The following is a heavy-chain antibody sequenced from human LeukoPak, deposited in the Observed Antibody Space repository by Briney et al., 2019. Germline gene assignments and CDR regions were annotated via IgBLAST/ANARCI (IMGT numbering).Heavy chain of an antibody. J-gene: IGHJ4*02. CDR2: ISGSGGST. CDR3: AKVDGPLIMVRGVIDY. V-gene: IGHV3-23*01. D-gene: IGHD3-10*01. Sequence: PGGSLRLSCAASGFTFSSYAMSWVRQAPGKGLEWVSGISGSGGSTYYADSVKGRFTISRDNSKNTVYLQMNSLRAEDTAVYYCAKVDGPLIMVRGVIDYWGQGTLVTGSS. CDR1: GFTFSSYA.